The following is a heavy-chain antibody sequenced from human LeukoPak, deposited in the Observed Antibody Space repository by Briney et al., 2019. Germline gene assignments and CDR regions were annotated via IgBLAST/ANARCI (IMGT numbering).Heavy chain of an antibody. CDR2: IWYDGSNK. V-gene: IGHV3-33*08. D-gene: IGHD1-26*01. J-gene: IGHJ3*02. Sequence: GGSLRLSCVISDFPVSDNYMSWVRQAPGKGLEWVAVIWYDGSNKYYADSVKGRFTISRDNSKNTLYLQMNSLRAEDTAVYYCARDVSDQDAFDIWGQGTMVTVSS. CDR1: DFPVSDNY. CDR3: ARDVSDQDAFDI.